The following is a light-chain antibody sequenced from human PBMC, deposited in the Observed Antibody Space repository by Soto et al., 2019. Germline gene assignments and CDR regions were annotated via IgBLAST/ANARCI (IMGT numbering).Light chain of an antibody. V-gene: IGKV3-20*01. Sequence: EIVLTQSPGTLSLSPGERATLSCRASQSVSSSYLAWYQQQPGQAPRLLIYGASSRATGIPDRCSSSGSGTDLTITISRLEPADFAVYYCQQYGSSPVTFGPGTKVDIK. CDR3: QQYGSSPVT. J-gene: IGKJ3*01. CDR2: GAS. CDR1: QSVSSSY.